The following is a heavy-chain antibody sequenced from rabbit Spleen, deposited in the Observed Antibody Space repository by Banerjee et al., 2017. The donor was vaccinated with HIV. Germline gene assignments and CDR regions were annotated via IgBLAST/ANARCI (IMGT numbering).Heavy chain of an antibody. D-gene: IGHD7-1*01. V-gene: IGHV1S40*01. CDR3: ARSYGSWTGAGYIIGRLDL. J-gene: IGHJ3*01. CDR2: IYTGDSNT. CDR1: GFSFSSD. Sequence: QSLEESGGDLVKPGTSLTLTCTASGFSFSSDMCWVRQAPGKGLEWIGCIYTGDSNTGYASWAKGRFTISKTSSTTVTLQMTSLTAADTATYFCARSYGSWTGAGYIIGRLDLWGQGTLVTVS.